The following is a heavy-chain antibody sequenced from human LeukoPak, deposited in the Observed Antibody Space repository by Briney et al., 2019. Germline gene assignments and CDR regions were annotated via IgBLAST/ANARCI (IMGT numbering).Heavy chain of an antibody. J-gene: IGHJ3*02. CDR1: GGTFSSYA. CDR3: ARALPGYDTFDI. V-gene: IGHV1-69*05. D-gene: IGHD3-22*01. CDR2: IIPIFGTA. Sequence: SVKVSCKASGGTFSSYAISWVRQAPGQGLEWMGRIIPIFGTANYAQKFQGRVTITTDESTSTAYMELCSLRSEDTAVYYCARALPGYDTFDIWGRGTMVTVSS.